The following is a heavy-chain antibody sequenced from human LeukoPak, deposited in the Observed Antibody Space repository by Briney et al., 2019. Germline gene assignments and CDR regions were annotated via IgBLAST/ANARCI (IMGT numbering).Heavy chain of an antibody. V-gene: IGHV4-39*01. Sequence: SETLSLTCTVSGGSISSSSYYWGWIRQPPGKGLEWIGSIYYSGSTYYNPSLKSRVTISVDTSKNQFSLKLSSVTAADTAVYYCARPLRGGIAVTSTFDIWGQGTMVTVSS. D-gene: IGHD6-19*01. CDR2: IYYSGST. J-gene: IGHJ3*02. CDR3: ARPLRGGIAVTSTFDI. CDR1: GGSISSSSYY.